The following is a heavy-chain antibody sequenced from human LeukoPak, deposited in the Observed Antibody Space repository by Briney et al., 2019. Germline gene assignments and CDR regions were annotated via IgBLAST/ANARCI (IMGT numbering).Heavy chain of an antibody. Sequence: GGSLRLSCAASGFTFSTFWMTWVRQAPGRGLEWVANIKEDGSEKYYVDSLKGRFTISRDNAKNSLYLQMNSLRAEDTAVYYCARMKRCSSTTCYFAIYWGQGTLVTVSS. D-gene: IGHD2-2*01. V-gene: IGHV3-7*05. CDR1: GFTFSTFW. J-gene: IGHJ4*02. CDR2: IKEDGSEK. CDR3: ARMKRCSSTTCYFAIY.